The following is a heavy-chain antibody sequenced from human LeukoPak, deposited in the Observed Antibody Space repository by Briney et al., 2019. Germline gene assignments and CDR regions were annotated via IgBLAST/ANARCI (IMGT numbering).Heavy chain of an antibody. V-gene: IGHV3-7*01. J-gene: IGHJ4*02. CDR2: IKQDGSEK. CDR1: GFTFSTYW. D-gene: IGHD2-8*01. CDR3: ARERMVYAIPRRPFDY. Sequence: GGSLRLPCAASGFTFSTYWMSWVRQAPGKGLEWVANIKQDGSEKYYVDSVKGRFTISRDNAKNSLYLQMNSLRAEDTAVYYCARERMVYAIPRRPFDYWGQGTLVTVSS.